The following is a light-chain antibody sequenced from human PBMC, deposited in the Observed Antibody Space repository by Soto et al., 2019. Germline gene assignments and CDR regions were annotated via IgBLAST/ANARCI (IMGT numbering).Light chain of an antibody. J-gene: IGKJ4*01. CDR2: DAS. CDR1: QDINIY. CDR3: QQCDNLPLT. V-gene: IGKV1-33*01. Sequence: DIQMTQSPSSLSASIGDSVTISCQASQDINIYLNWYQQKPGTAPKLLIYDASNLQTGVPSRFSASGSGTRFTFTITSLQPEDIATYFCQQCDNLPLTFGGGTKVEIK.